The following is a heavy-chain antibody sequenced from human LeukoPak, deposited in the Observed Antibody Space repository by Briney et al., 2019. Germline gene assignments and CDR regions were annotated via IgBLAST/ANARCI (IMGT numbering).Heavy chain of an antibody. CDR2: IYHSGST. J-gene: IGHJ4*02. CDR1: GYSISSGYY. Sequence: PSETLSLTCAVSGYSISSGYYWGWIRQPPGKGLEWIGSIYHSGSTYYNPSLKSRVTISVDTSKNQFSLKLSSVTAADTAVYYGASWNPDVGGPLRYCSSTSCYVDYWGQGTLVTVSS. CDR3: ASWNPDVGGPLRYCSSTSCYVDY. D-gene: IGHD2-2*01. V-gene: IGHV4-38-2*01.